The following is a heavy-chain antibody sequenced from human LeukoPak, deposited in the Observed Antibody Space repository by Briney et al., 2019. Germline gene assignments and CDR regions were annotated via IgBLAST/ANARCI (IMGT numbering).Heavy chain of an antibody. V-gene: IGHV4-59*01. CDR1: GGSISSYY. D-gene: IGHD3-10*01. J-gene: IGHJ6*03. CDR3: ARDNGSGSYYPPYYYYMDV. Sequence: SETLSLTCTVSGGSISSYYWSWIRQPPGKGLEWIGYIYYSGSTNYNPSLKSRVTISVDTSKDQFSLKLSSVTAADTAVYYCARDNGSGSYYPPYYYYMDVWGKGTTVTISS. CDR2: IYYSGST.